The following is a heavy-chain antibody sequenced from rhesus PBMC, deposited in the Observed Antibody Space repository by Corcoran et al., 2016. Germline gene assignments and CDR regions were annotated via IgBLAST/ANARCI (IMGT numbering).Heavy chain of an antibody. D-gene: IGHD2-15*01. CDR3: ARDPDNIHDAFDF. CDR1: GASISSNW. V-gene: IGHV4-80*01. CDR2: INGNSGRT. Sequence: QVQLQASGPGLVKPSETLSLTCTVSGASISSNWWSWIRPPPGKGLEWIGGINGNSGRTNYNPSLKGRVTISKDASKNQFSLKLSSVTAADTAVYYCARDPDNIHDAFDFWGQGLRVTVSS. J-gene: IGHJ3*01.